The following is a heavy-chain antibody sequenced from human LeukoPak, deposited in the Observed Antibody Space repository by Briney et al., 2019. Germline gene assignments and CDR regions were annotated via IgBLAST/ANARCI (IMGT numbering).Heavy chain of an antibody. D-gene: IGHD6-6*01. CDR2: IRYDGSNK. CDR1: GFTFSSYA. J-gene: IGHJ6*03. Sequence: GGSLRLSCAASGFTFSSYAMSWVRQAPGKGLEWVAFIRYDGSNKYYADSVKGRFTISRDNSKNTLYLQMNSLRAEDTAVYYCAKAPRIAARRGYYYYMDVWGKGTTVTVSS. CDR3: AKAPRIAARRGYYYYMDV. V-gene: IGHV3-30*02.